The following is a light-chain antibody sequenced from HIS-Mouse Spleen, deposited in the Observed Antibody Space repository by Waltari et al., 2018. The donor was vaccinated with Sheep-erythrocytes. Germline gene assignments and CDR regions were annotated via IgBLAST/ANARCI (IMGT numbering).Light chain of an antibody. J-gene: IGLJ3*02. CDR1: SSDVGSYNL. V-gene: IGLV2-23*01. Sequence: SPGQSITISCTGTSSDVGSYNLVSWYQQNPGKAPKLMIYEGSKRPSGVSNRFSGSKSGNTASLTISGLQAEDEADYYCCSYAGSSTPWVFGGGTKLTVL. CDR2: EGS. CDR3: CSYAGSSTPWV.